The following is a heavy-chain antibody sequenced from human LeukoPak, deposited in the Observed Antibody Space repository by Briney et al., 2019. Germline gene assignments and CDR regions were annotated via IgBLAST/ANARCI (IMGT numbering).Heavy chain of an antibody. CDR3: AKEGSSGYYSLFDY. CDR2: IRYDGSNK. CDR1: GFTFSSYG. Sequence: GGSLRLSCAASGFTFSSYGMHWVRQGPGKGLEWVAFIRYDGSNKYYADSVKGRFTISRDNSKNTLYLQMNSLRAEDTAVYYCAKEGSSGYYSLFDYWGQGTLVTVSS. J-gene: IGHJ4*02. D-gene: IGHD3-22*01. V-gene: IGHV3-30*02.